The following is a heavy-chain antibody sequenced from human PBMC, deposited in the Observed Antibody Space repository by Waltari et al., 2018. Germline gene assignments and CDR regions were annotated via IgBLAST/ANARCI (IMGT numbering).Heavy chain of an antibody. CDR3: ASGPYVGAFDI. D-gene: IGHD1-26*01. CDR1: GYSISSGYY. V-gene: IGHV4-38-2*01. Sequence: QVQLQESGPGLVKPSETLSLTCAVSGYSISSGYYWGWIRQPPGKGLEWIGSIYHSGSTYYNPSLKSRVTRSVDTSKNQFSRKLSSVTAADTAVYYCASGPYVGAFDIWGQGTMVTVSS. J-gene: IGHJ3*02. CDR2: IYHSGST.